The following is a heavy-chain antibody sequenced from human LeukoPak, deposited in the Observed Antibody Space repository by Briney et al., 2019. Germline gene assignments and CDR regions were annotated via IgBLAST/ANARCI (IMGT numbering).Heavy chain of an antibody. D-gene: IGHD2-2*01. Sequence: GGSLRLSCAASGFTFSSYSMNWVRQAPGKWLEWVSSISSSSTYIYYAYSVKGRFTISRDNAKNSLYLQMNSLRAEDTAVYYCARDSRSTSADRGYYYYYGMDVWGKGTTVTVSS. V-gene: IGHV3-21*01. J-gene: IGHJ6*04. CDR2: ISSSSTYI. CDR3: ARDSRSTSADRGYYYYYGMDV. CDR1: GFTFSSYS.